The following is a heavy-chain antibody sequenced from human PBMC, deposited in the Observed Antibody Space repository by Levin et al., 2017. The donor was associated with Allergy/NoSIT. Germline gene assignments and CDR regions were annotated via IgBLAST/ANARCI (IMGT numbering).Heavy chain of an antibody. J-gene: IGHJ4*02. CDR1: GFIFNSYW. CDR3: TRGSLVWSGIAAAGHFDY. CDR2: IHSDGSTT. Sequence: GESLKISCAASGFIFNSYWMHWVRQAPGKGLVWVSRIHSDGSTTTYADSVKGRFTISRDNAKNTLYLQLNSLRAEDTAVYYCTRGSLVWSGIAAAGHFDYWGQGTLVTVSS. V-gene: IGHV3-74*01. D-gene: IGHD6-13*01.